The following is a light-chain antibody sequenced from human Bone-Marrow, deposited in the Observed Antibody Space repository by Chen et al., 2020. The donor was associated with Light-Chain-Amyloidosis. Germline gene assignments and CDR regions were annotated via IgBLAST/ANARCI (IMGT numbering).Light chain of an antibody. Sequence: EIVLTQSPGTLSSSPGDSATLSCRASQSISSTTLAWFQQKPGQAPRLLIYGASSRATGIPDRFSGSGSGTDFTLTISRLEPEDFAVYYCQQYGSSPVTFGGGTKVDIK. J-gene: IGKJ4*01. CDR3: QQYGSSPVT. CDR1: QSISSTT. CDR2: GAS. V-gene: IGKV3-20*01.